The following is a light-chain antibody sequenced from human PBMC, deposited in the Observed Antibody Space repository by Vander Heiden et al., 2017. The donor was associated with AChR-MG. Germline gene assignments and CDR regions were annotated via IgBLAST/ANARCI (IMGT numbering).Light chain of an antibody. Sequence: DIQMTQSPSTLYASVGDRVTITFLASQSISDWLAWYQQKPGKAPKLLIYKASNLESGVPSRFSGSGSGTEFALTISSLQPDDFATYYCQHYKSFPLTFGGGTKVEI. CDR2: KAS. CDR1: QSISDW. V-gene: IGKV1-5*03. J-gene: IGKJ4*01. CDR3: QHYKSFPLT.